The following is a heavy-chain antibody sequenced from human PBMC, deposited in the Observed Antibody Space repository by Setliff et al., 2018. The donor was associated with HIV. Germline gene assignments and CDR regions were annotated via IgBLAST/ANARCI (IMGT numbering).Heavy chain of an antibody. Sequence: GGSLRLSCAASGFVFSTYSMNWVRQAPGKGLEWVSNISSSSSAMYYADSVKGRFTIPRDNAKNSLYLQMNSLRAEDTAVYYCAREFSERSPNPDHYYYYMDVWGKGTTVTVSS. J-gene: IGHJ6*03. CDR3: AREFSERSPNPDHYYYYMDV. CDR1: GFVFSTYS. V-gene: IGHV3-48*01. CDR2: ISSSSSAM. D-gene: IGHD6-19*01.